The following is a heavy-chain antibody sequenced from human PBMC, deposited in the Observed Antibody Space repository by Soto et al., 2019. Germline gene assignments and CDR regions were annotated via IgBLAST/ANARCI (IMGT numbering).Heavy chain of an antibody. CDR1: GGTLSTSX. CDR2: FIPLFGTA. Sequence: VQLVQSGAELKKPGSSVRVSCETGGGTLSTSXXXXXXXXPGQGLEWVGGFIPLFGTAKYAQNCEGRLTMTADESTDXXXXXXXXXXXXXXXXXXXXXXXXLXXGWFFDSWGQGTLVIVSA. D-gene: IGHD3-10*01. J-gene: IGHJ4*02. CDR3: XXXXXLXXGWFFDS. V-gene: IGHV1-69*01.